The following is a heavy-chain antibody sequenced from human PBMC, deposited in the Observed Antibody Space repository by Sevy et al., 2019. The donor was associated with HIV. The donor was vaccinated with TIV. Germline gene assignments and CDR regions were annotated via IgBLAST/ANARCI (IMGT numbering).Heavy chain of an antibody. Sequence: GGSLRLSCAASGFTFSDYYMSWIRQAPGKGLEWVSYISSSSSYTNYADSVKGRFTISRDNAKNSLYLQMNSLRAEDTAVYYCARAQDCSSTSCYEDVDCYYMDVWGKGTTVTVSS. CDR1: GFTFSDYY. V-gene: IGHV3-11*06. D-gene: IGHD2-2*01. CDR2: ISSSSSYT. CDR3: ARAQDCSSTSCYEDVDCYYMDV. J-gene: IGHJ6*03.